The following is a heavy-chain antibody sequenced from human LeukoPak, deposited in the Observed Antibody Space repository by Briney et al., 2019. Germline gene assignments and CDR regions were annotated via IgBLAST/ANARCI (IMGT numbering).Heavy chain of an antibody. V-gene: IGHV1-69*04. J-gene: IGHJ4*02. CDR2: IIPNRGTT. Sequence: SVKVSCKASGGTSNSHAISWVRQAPGQGLEWMGRIIPNRGTTNSAQNFQDRVTLTADKSTNTAYMELTSLTSDDTAVYYCATTNDGGGYQWGDFFDFWGQGTLVTVSS. D-gene: IGHD3-22*01. CDR3: ATTNDGGGYQWGDFFDF. CDR1: GGTSNSHA.